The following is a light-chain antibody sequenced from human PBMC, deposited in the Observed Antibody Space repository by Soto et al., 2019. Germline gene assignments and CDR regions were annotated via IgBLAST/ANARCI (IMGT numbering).Light chain of an antibody. CDR1: QSISSY. J-gene: IGKJ4*01. Sequence: DIQMTQSPSSLSASVGDRVTITCRASQSISSYLNWYQQKPGKAPKLLIYAASSLQSGVPSRFSGSGSGTDFTLSLSSVQPEDFATYYCQQSYSTLLTFGGGTKVEIK. V-gene: IGKV1-39*01. CDR2: AAS. CDR3: QQSYSTLLT.